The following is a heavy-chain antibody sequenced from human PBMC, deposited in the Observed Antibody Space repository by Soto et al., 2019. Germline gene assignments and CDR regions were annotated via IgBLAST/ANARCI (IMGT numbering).Heavy chain of an antibody. Sequence: SETLSLTCTVSGGSVSSGSYYWSWIRQPPGKGLEWIGYIYYSGSTNYNPSLKSRVTISVDTSKNQFSLKLSSVTAADTAVYYCARAPKYYYDSSGYYYSWFDPWGQGTLVTVS. CDR3: ARAPKYYYDSSGYYYSWFDP. D-gene: IGHD3-22*01. CDR1: GGSVSSGSYY. CDR2: IYYSGST. J-gene: IGHJ5*02. V-gene: IGHV4-61*01.